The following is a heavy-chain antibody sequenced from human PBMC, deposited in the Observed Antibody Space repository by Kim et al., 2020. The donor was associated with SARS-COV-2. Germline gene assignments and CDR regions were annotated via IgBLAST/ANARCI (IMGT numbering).Heavy chain of an antibody. V-gene: IGHV3-23*01. CDR2: ITGRTVST. J-gene: IGHJ4*02. D-gene: IGHD2-2*02. CDR1: GFTFRDYA. Sequence: GGSLRLSCAASGFTFRDYAMNWVRQAPGKGLEWVSSITGRTVSTFYADSAKDRFTISRDDSRNILYLHLNSLGAEDTALYYCAKGTTYSSPYTSYYLGQG. CDR3: AKGTTYSSPYTSYY.